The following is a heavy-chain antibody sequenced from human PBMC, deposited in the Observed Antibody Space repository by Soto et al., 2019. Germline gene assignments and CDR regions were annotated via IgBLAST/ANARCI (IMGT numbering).Heavy chain of an antibody. D-gene: IGHD2-2*01. CDR3: ARVGPISTVTAHVVH. CDR1: GFTFSGYA. V-gene: IGHV3-21*01. J-gene: IGHJ4*02. Sequence: GGSLRLSCAASGFTFSGYAMNWVRQAPGKGLDWVSCISHTGKNIYYSDSVKGRFTISRDNSKNSLYLQMDSLRAEDTAVYYCARVGPISTVTAHVVHWGQGILVTVSS. CDR2: ISHTGKNI.